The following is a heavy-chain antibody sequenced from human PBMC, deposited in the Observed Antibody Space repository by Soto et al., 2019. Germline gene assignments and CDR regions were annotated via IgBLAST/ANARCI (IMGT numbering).Heavy chain of an antibody. CDR2: IKSKTDGGTT. V-gene: IGHV3-15*01. Sequence: LRLSCAASGFTFSNAWMSWVRQAPGKGLEWVGRIKSKTDGGTTDYAAPVKGRFTISRDDSKNTLYLQMNSLKTEDTAVYYCTTCPIAAAGTGEQYYYYYGMDAWGQGTTVTVSS. J-gene: IGHJ6*02. CDR3: TTCPIAAAGTGEQYYYYYGMDA. D-gene: IGHD6-13*01. CDR1: GFTFSNAW.